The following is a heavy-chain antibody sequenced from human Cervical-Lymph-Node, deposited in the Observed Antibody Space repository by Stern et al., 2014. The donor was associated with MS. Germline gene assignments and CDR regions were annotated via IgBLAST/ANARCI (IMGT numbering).Heavy chain of an antibody. J-gene: IGHJ4*02. V-gene: IGHV3-74*01. D-gene: IGHD3-10*01. CDR3: AKDLILGSGSLGY. CDR2: IRGDGGET. CDR1: GFTFRNDW. Sequence: EMQLVESGGGLVQPGGSLRLSCAASGFTFRNDWMHWVRQAPGEGLVWVSRIRGDGGETNYVDSVRGRFIASRDNAKNTLYLQMNSLRAEDSAVYYCAKDLILGSGSLGYWGQGTLVTVSS.